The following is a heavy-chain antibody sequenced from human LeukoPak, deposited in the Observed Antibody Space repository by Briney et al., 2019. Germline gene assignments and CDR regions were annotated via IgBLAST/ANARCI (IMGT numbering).Heavy chain of an antibody. D-gene: IGHD3-22*01. CDR1: GFTFSSYW. CDR2: IKQDGSEK. J-gene: IGHJ3*02. V-gene: IGHV3-7*01. CDR3: ARDLGTSGYYSDDAFDI. Sequence: GGSLRLSCAASGFTFSSYWMSWVRQAPGKGLEGVANIKQDGSEKYYVDSVKGRLTISRDNAKNSLYLQMNSLRAEDTAVYYCARDLGTSGYYSDDAFDIWGQGTMVTVSS.